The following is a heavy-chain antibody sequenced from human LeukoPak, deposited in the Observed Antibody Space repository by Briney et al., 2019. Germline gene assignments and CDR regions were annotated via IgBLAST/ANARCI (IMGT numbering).Heavy chain of an antibody. CDR3: ARHLYSSTRNPTFDY. Sequence: SETLSLTCTVSGDSTTSHTYYWGWIRQPPGKGLEWLGSSYYTGSTYYDPSLESRVTISLDTSKNQFSLKLSSVTVADTAIYYCARHLYSSTRNPTFDYWGQGTRVTVSS. CDR2: SYYTGST. CDR1: GDSTTSHTYY. V-gene: IGHV4-39*01. D-gene: IGHD5-18*01. J-gene: IGHJ4*02.